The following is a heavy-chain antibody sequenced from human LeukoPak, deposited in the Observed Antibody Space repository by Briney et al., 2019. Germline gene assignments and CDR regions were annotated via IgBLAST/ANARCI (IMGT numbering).Heavy chain of an antibody. J-gene: IGHJ4*02. Sequence: SETLSLTCAVYGGSFSGYYWSWIRQPPGKGLEWIGEINHSGSTNYNPSLKSRVTISVDTSKNQFSLKLSSVTAADTAVYYCAGQTVVAANGLDYWGQGTLVTVSS. D-gene: IGHD2-15*01. CDR2: INHSGST. V-gene: IGHV4-34*01. CDR3: AGQTVVAANGLDY. CDR1: GGSFSGYY.